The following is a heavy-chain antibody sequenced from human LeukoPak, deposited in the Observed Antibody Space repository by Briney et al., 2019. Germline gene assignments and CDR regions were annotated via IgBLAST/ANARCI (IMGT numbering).Heavy chain of an antibody. V-gene: IGHV3-30*04. CDR3: AKAPPYKKYFDY. CDR2: IPYDGSNK. Sequence: GGSLRLSCAASGFTFSSYAMHWVRQAPGKGLEWVAVIPYDGSNKYYADSVKGRFSISRDNSKNTLYLQMNSLRAEDTAVYYCAKAPPYKKYFDYWGQGTLVTVSS. J-gene: IGHJ4*02. D-gene: IGHD1-1*01. CDR1: GFTFSSYA.